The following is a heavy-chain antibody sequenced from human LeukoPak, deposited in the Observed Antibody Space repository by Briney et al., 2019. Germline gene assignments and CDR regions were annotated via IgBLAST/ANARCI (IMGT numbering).Heavy chain of an antibody. D-gene: IGHD3-22*01. CDR1: GASISGYY. J-gene: IGHJ3*02. CDR3: ARHDSSGYVFDI. Sequence: PSETLSLTCAVSGASISGYYWSWIRQPPGKGLEWLGYIYSSGSTNYNPSLTSRVTLSVDTSKTHISLSVSSVTAADTAVYYCARHDSSGYVFDIWGQGTMVTVSS. V-gene: IGHV4-59*08. CDR2: IYSSGST.